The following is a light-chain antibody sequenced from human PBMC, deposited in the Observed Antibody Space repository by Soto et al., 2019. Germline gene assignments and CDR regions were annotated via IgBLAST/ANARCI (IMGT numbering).Light chain of an antibody. CDR2: NTN. CDR3: ALFMGGGISL. J-gene: IGLJ3*02. V-gene: IGLV8-61*01. CDR1: SGSVSNSYF. Sequence: QSVVTQEPSFSVSPGGTVTLTCILSSGSVSNSYFPSWYQQTPGQAPRTLIYNTNSRSSGVPDRFSASILGNKAALTITGAQADDESDYYCALFMGGGISLFGGGTKLTVL.